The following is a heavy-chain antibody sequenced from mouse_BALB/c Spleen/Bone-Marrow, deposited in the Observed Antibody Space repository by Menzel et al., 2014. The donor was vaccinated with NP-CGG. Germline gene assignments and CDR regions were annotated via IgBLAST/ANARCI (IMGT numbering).Heavy chain of an antibody. J-gene: IGHJ3*01. D-gene: IGHD5-1*01. CDR3: ARHEYAY. CDR1: GFTFSSYA. CDR2: ISSGGSYT. V-gene: IGHV5-9-3*01. Sequence: EVNLVESGGGLVKPGGSLKLSCAASGFTFSSYAMSWVRQTPEKRLEWVATISSGGSYTYYPDSVKGRFTISRDNAKNTLYLQMSSLRSEDTAMYYCARHEYAYWGQGTLVTVSA.